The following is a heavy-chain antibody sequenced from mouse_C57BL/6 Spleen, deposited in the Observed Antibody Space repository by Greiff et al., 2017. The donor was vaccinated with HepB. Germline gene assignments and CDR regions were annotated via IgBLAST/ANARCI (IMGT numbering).Heavy chain of an antibody. D-gene: IGHD1-1*01. V-gene: IGHV1-69*01. Sequence: QVQLQQPGAELVMPGASVKLSCKASGYTFTSYWMHWVKQRPGQGLEWIGEIDPSDSYTNYNQKFKGKSTLTVDKSSSTAYMQLSSLTSEDSAVYYCARCYGSSYSFAYWGQGTLVTVSA. CDR2: IDPSDSYT. CDR3: ARCYGSSYSFAY. CDR1: GYTFTSYW. J-gene: IGHJ3*01.